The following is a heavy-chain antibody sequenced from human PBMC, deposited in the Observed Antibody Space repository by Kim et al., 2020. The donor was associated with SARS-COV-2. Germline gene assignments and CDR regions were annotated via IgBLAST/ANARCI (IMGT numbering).Heavy chain of an antibody. Sequence: SYSPSLKSRLTITKDTSKNQVVLTMTNMDPVDTATYYCAHVVPVENFDYWGQGTLVTVSS. V-gene: IGHV2-5*01. J-gene: IGHJ4*02. CDR3: AHVVPVENFDY. D-gene: IGHD1-1*01.